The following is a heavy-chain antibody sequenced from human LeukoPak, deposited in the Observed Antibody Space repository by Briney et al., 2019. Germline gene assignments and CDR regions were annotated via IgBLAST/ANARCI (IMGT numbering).Heavy chain of an antibody. CDR3: ARFHSSGYPYFDY. CDR2: ISSSSSYT. D-gene: IGHD3-22*01. V-gene: IGHV3-11*06. Sequence: GGSLRLSCAASGFTFSDYYMSWIRQAPGKGLEWVSYISSSSSYTNYADSVKGRFTIPRDNAKNSLYLQMNILRAEDTAVYYCARFHSSGYPYFDYWGQGTLVTVSS. CDR1: GFTFSDYY. J-gene: IGHJ4*02.